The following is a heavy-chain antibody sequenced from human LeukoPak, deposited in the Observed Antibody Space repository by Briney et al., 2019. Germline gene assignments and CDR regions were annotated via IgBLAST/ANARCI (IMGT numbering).Heavy chain of an antibody. D-gene: IGHD4-17*01. CDR3: TRDHDCGDQSPFDY. J-gene: IGHJ4*02. CDR2: IRCKAYGGTT. CDR1: GLTFGDYA. Sequence: GRSLRLSCTASGLTFGDYAMNWFRQAPGKGLEWVGFIRCKAYGGTTEYAASVKGRFTISRDDSKSIAYLQMNSLKAEDTAVYYCTRDHDCGDQSPFDYWGQGTLVTVSS. V-gene: IGHV3-49*03.